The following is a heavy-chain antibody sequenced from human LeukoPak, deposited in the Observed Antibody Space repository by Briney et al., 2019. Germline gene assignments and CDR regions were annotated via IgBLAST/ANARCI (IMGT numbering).Heavy chain of an antibody. V-gene: IGHV4-39*07. D-gene: IGHD6-13*01. J-gene: IGHJ4*02. CDR1: GGSISSSSYY. CDR2: IYYSGST. Sequence: SETLSLTCTVSGGSISSSSYYWGWIRQPPGKGLEWIGSIYYSGSTYYNPSLKSRVTISVDTSKNQFSLKLSSVTAADTAVYYCASGAMAAAGTSFDYWGQGTLVTVSS. CDR3: ASGAMAAAGTSFDY.